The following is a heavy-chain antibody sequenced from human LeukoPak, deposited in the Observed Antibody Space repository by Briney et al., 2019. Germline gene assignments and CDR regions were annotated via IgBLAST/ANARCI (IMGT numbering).Heavy chain of an antibody. CDR3: ARDQSITMVPEDHSGKYFDY. J-gene: IGHJ4*02. Sequence: SETLSLTCIVSGDSVSGYYWNWIRQPPGKGLEWIGYTHHSGNTLYNPSLKSRVTTSVDTSKNQFSLSLSSVTAADTAVYYCARDQSITMVPEDHSGKYFDYWGQGTLVTVSS. CDR1: GDSVSGYY. V-gene: IGHV4-59*02. D-gene: IGHD3-10*01. CDR2: THHSGNT.